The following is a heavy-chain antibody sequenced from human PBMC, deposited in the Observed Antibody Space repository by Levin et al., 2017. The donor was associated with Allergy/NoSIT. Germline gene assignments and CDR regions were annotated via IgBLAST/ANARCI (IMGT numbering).Heavy chain of an antibody. V-gene: IGHV3-23*01. CDR3: AKGSFPSCIANWFDP. J-gene: IGHJ5*02. Sequence: GESLKISCAASGFTFSSYAMSWVRQAPGKGLEWVSAISGSGGSTYYADSVKGRFTISRDNSKNTLYLQMNSLRAEDTAVYYCAKGSFPSCIANWFDPWGQGTLVTVSS. CDR1: GFTFSSYA. CDR2: ISGSGGST. D-gene: IGHD2-2*01.